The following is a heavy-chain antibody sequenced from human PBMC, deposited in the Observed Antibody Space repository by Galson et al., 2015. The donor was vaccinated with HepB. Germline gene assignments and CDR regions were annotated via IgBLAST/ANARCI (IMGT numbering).Heavy chain of an antibody. CDR2: ISSNGGST. CDR1: GFTFSSYA. Sequence: SLRLSCAASGFTFSSYAMHWVRQAPGKGLEYVSAISSNGGSTYYADSVKGRFTISRDNSKNTLYLQMSSLRAEDTAVYYCVKFPPVWFGEFPLDYWGQGTLVTVSS. D-gene: IGHD3-10*01. J-gene: IGHJ4*02. V-gene: IGHV3-64D*06. CDR3: VKFPPVWFGEFPLDY.